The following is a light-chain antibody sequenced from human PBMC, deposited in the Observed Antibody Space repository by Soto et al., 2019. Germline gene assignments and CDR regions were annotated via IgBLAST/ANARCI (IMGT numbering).Light chain of an antibody. V-gene: IGKV1-39*01. CDR1: QSISSY. Sequence: DIQMTQSPSSLSASVGDRVTITCRASQSISSYLNWYQQKPGKAPKLLIYAASSLQSGVPSRFSGSGSGTDVTLTISSLQPEDFATYYCQQSYSTPIFTFGPGTKVDSK. CDR3: QQSYSTPIFT. CDR2: AAS. J-gene: IGKJ3*01.